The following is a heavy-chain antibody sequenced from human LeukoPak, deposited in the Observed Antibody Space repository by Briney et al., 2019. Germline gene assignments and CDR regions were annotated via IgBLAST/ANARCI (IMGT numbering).Heavy chain of an antibody. CDR2: INHSGST. V-gene: IGHV4-34*01. J-gene: IGHJ4*02. CDR3: ARGRTDYDFWSGYYTGPYYFDY. CDR1: GGSFSGYY. D-gene: IGHD3-3*01. Sequence: SETLSLTCAVYGGSFSGYYWSWIRQPPGKGLEWIGEINHSGSTNYNPSLKSRVTISVDTSKNQFSLKLSSVTAADTAVYYCARGRTDYDFWSGYYTGPYYFDYWGQGALVTVSS.